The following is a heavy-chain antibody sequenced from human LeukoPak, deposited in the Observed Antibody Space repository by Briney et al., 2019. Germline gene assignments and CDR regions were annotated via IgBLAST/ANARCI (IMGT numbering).Heavy chain of an antibody. J-gene: IGHJ4*02. Sequence: SGPTLVKPTQTLTLTCTFSGFSLSTTGVGVGWIRQPPGKALEWLAVTYWNNDKSYSPSLKSRLTITKDTSKNQVVLIMTNMDPVDTATYYCAHKRRGSGSYTMWGQGTLVTVSS. V-gene: IGHV2-5*01. CDR3: AHKRRGSGSYTM. CDR1: GFSLSTTGVG. D-gene: IGHD3-10*01. CDR2: TYWNNDK.